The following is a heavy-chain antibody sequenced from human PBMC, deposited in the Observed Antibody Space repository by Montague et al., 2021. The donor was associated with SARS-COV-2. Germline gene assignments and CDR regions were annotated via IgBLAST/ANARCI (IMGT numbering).Heavy chain of an antibody. J-gene: IGHJ4*02. CDR3: VGDPGDPDTFDY. D-gene: IGHD7-27*01. CDR2: IWNDGSKK. CDR1: GFTDSKYG. V-gene: IGHV3-33*01. Sequence: SLRLSCAASGFTDSKYGVHLVRQAPGKGLEWVASIWNDGSKKYHXYSVKGRFTISRDNSNNMLYLQMDSLRAEDAAVYYCVGDPGDPDTFDYWGQGTQVTVSS.